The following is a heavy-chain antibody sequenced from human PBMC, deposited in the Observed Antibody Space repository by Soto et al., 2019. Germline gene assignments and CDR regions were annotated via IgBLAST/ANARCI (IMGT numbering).Heavy chain of an antibody. CDR1: GFTFSSYA. CDR3: AKIPTGGSGWYFDL. D-gene: IGHD7-27*01. V-gene: IGHV3-23*01. Sequence: GGSLRLSCAASGFTFSSYAMSWVRQAPGKGLEWVSAISGSGGSTYYANSVKGRFTISRDNSKNTLYMQMNSLRPEDTAVYYGAKIPTGGSGWYFDLGGRGTLGTVSS. CDR2: ISGSGGST. J-gene: IGHJ2*01.